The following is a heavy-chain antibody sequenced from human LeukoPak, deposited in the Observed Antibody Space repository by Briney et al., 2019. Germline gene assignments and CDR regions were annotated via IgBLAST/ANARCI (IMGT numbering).Heavy chain of an antibody. Sequence: TGGSLRLSCAASGFTFDDYAMHWVRQAPGKGLEWVSGISWNSGSIGYADSVKGRFTISRDNAKNSLYLQMNSLRAEDTALYYCAKGSSGSSWYGDSFDYWGQGTLVTVSS. CDR2: ISWNSGSI. CDR1: GFTFDDYA. D-gene: IGHD6-13*01. J-gene: IGHJ4*02. V-gene: IGHV3-9*01. CDR3: AKGSSGSSWYGDSFDY.